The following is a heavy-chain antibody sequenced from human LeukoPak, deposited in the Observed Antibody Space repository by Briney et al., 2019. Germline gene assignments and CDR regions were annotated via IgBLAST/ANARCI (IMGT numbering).Heavy chain of an antibody. Sequence: SVKVSCKASGRTFSSYAISWVRQAPGQGLEWMGRIIPIFGTANYAQKFQGRVTITTDESTSTAYMELSSLRSEDTAVYYCARDGVGATQFDYWGQGTLVTVSS. CDR3: ARDGVGATQFDY. CDR2: IIPIFGTA. D-gene: IGHD1-26*01. V-gene: IGHV1-69*05. CDR1: GRTFSSYA. J-gene: IGHJ4*02.